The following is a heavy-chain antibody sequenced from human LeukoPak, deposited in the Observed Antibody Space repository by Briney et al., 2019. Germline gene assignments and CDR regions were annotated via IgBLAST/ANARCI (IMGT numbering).Heavy chain of an antibody. V-gene: IGHV3-7*01. J-gene: IGHJ6*03. Sequence: GGSLRLSCAASGFTFSSYWMSWVRQAPGKGLEWVANIKQDGSEKYYVDSVKGRFTISRDNAKNSLYLQMNSLRAEDTAVHYSARDSGSGFYYYYYMDVWGKGTTVTVSS. CDR3: ARDSGSGFYYYYYMDV. D-gene: IGHD3-10*01. CDR1: GFTFSSYW. CDR2: IKQDGSEK.